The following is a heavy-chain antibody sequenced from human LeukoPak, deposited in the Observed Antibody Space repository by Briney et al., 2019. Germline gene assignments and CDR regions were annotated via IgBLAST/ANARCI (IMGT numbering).Heavy chain of an antibody. CDR1: GFTSSSYA. J-gene: IGHJ4*02. Sequence: GGSLRLSCAASGFTSSSYAMPWVRHAPGKGLEWVAVISYDRSNQYYADSVKGRFTISRDNSKNTLYLQMNSLRAEDTAVYYCARDQARTMIVVVDYWGQGTLVTVSS. V-gene: IGHV3-30-3*01. CDR2: ISYDRSNQ. CDR3: ARDQARTMIVVVDY. D-gene: IGHD3-22*01.